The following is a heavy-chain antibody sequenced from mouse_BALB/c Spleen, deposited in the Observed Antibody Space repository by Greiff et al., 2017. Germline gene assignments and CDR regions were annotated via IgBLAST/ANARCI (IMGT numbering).Heavy chain of an antibody. Sequence: VQRVESGPLLVRPGASVKISCKASGYSFTSYWMHWVKQRPGQGLEWIGMIDPSDSETRLNQKFKDKATLTVDKSSSTAYMQLSSPTSEDSAVYYCARGASTMGRGFAYWGQGTLVTVSA. CDR1: GYSFTSYW. V-gene: IGHV1S126*01. CDR3: ARGASTMGRGFAY. J-gene: IGHJ3*01. D-gene: IGHD2-1*01. CDR2: IDPSDSET.